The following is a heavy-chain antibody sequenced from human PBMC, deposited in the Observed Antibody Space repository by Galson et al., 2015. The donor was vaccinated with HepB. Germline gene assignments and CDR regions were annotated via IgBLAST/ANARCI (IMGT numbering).Heavy chain of an antibody. Sequence: SLRLSCAASGFTFDDYAMHWVRQAPGKGLEWVSGISWNSGSIGYADSVKGRFTISRDNAKNSLYLQMNSLRAEDTALYYCAKAIAAAGIYYYYGMDVWGQGTTVTVSS. V-gene: IGHV3-9*01. J-gene: IGHJ6*02. CDR3: AKAIAAAGIYYYYGMDV. CDR1: GFTFDDYA. D-gene: IGHD6-13*01. CDR2: ISWNSGSI.